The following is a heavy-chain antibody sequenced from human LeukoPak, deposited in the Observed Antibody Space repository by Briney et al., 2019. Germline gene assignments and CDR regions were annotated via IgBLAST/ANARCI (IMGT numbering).Heavy chain of an antibody. CDR3: AKDLRRGYSYGHYYYYGMDV. CDR1: GFTFDNYA. D-gene: IGHD5-18*01. V-gene: IGHV3-9*01. CDR2: ISWNSGSI. J-gene: IGHJ6*02. Sequence: GGSLRLSCAASGFTFDNYAMHWVRQAPGKGLEWVSGISWNSGSIGYADSVKGRFTNSRDNAKNSLHLQMNSLRAEDTALYYCAKDLRRGYSYGHYYYYGMDVWGQGTTVTVSS.